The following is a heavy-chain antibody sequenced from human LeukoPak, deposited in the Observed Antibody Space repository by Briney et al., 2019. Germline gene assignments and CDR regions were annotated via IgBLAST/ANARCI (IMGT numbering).Heavy chain of an antibody. CDR3: AREWSA. V-gene: IGHV3-53*01. CDR2: IYTGGST. D-gene: IGHD1-26*01. J-gene: IGHJ5*02. CDR1: GITVSSNY. Sequence: GGSLRLSYAASGITVSSNYMSWVRQAPGKGLEWVSVIYTGGSTHYADSVEGRFTISRDNSKNTVYLQMNSLRPEDTAVYYCAREWSAWGQGTLVTVSS.